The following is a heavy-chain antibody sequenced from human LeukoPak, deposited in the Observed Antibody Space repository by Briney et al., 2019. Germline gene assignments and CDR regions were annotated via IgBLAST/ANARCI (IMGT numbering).Heavy chain of an antibody. CDR3: ARVGESYDLLSGYQNSYFDL. Sequence: PGGSLRLSCAASEFTFSRYGMHWVRQAPGKGLEWVAFIRYDGSNKYYADSVKGRFTISRDNSRNTLYMQMNSLRAEDTAVYFCARVGESYDLLSGYQNSYFDLWGRGTPVTVSS. CDR2: IRYDGSNK. D-gene: IGHD3-3*01. J-gene: IGHJ2*01. V-gene: IGHV3-30*02. CDR1: EFTFSRYG.